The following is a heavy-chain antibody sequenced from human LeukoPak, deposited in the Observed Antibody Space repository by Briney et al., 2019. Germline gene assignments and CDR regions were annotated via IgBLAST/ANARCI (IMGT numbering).Heavy chain of an antibody. CDR1: GGSISSYY. V-gene: IGHV4-59*08. Sequence: SETLSLTCTVSGGSISSYYWSWIRQPPGKGLEWIGYIYYSGSTNYNPSLKSRVTISVDTSKNQFSLKLSSVTAADTAVYYCARHSTLTSWVEYWGQGTLVTVSS. CDR3: ARHSTLTSWVEY. J-gene: IGHJ4*02. CDR2: IYYSGST. D-gene: IGHD2-2*01.